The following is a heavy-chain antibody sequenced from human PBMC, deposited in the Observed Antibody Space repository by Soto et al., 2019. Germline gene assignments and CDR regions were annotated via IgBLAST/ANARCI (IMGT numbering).Heavy chain of an antibody. CDR3: ARDSEGTYDY. Sequence: SGGSLRLSCAASGFTFSSYAMHWVRQAPGKGLEYVSAISSNGGSTYYADSVKGRFTISRDNSKNTLYLQMGSLRAKDMAVYYCARDSEGTYDYWGQGTLVTVSS. V-gene: IGHV3-64*02. CDR2: ISSNGGST. CDR1: GFTFSSYA. J-gene: IGHJ4*02. D-gene: IGHD1-1*01.